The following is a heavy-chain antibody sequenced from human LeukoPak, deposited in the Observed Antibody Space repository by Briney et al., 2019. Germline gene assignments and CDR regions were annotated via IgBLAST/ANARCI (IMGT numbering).Heavy chain of an antibody. D-gene: IGHD1-26*01. CDR2: ISGSGGST. V-gene: IGHV3-23*01. J-gene: IGHJ4*02. CDR3: AKDPGYVVGALDY. CDR1: GFTFSSYA. Sequence: GGSLRLSCAASGFTFSSYAMSWVRQVPGKGLEWVSAISGSGGSTYYADSVKGRFTISRDNSKNTLYLQMNSLRAEDTAVYYCAKDPGYVVGALDYWGQGTLVTVSS.